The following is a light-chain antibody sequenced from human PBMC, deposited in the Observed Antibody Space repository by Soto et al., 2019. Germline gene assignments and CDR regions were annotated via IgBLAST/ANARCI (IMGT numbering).Light chain of an antibody. CDR1: TSDVGGYNY. CDR3: SSYTSSSTVV. V-gene: IGLV2-14*01. J-gene: IGLJ3*02. CDR2: EVS. Sequence: QSALTQPASVSGSPGQSITISCTGTTSDVGGYNYVSWYQQHPGKAPKLVISEVSNRPSGVSNRFSGSKSGNTASLTISGLQAADEADYHCSSYTSSSTVVFGGGTKVTVL.